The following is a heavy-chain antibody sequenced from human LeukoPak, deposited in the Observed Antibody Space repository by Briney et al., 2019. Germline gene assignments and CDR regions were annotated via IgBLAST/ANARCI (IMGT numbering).Heavy chain of an antibody. Sequence: GGSLRLSCAASGFTFSSYSMNWVRQAPGKGLEWVSSISSSSSYIYYADSVKGRFTISRDNAKNSLYLQMNSLRAEDTALYYCARDEWKVIPAAAGSFDPWGQGTLVTVSS. J-gene: IGHJ5*02. CDR2: ISSSSSYI. CDR1: GFTFSSYS. D-gene: IGHD2-2*01. V-gene: IGHV3-21*01. CDR3: ARDEWKVIPAAAGSFDP.